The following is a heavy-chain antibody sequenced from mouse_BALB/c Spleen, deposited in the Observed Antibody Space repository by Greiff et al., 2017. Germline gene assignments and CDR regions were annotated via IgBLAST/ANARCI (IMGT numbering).Heavy chain of an antibody. J-gene: IGHJ4*01. CDR2: ISSGSSTI. Sequence: EVHLVESGGGLVQPGGSRKLSCAASGFTFSSFGMHWVRQAPEKGLEWVAYISSGSSTIYYADTVKGRFTISRDNPKNTLFLQMTSLRSEDTAMYYCARRGSYGNYVYYAMDYWGQGTSVTVSS. V-gene: IGHV5-17*02. CDR3: ARRGSYGNYVYYAMDY. CDR1: GFTFSSFG. D-gene: IGHD2-1*01.